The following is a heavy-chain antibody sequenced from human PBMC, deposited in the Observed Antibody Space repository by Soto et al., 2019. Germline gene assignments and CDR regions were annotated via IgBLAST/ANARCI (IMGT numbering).Heavy chain of an antibody. CDR2: INPSGGST. D-gene: IGHD1-20*01. J-gene: IGHJ4*02. CDR1: GYTFTSYY. Sequence: ASVKVSCKASGYTFTSYYMHWVRQAPGQGLEWMGIINPSGGSTSYAQKFQGRVTMTRDTSTSTVYMELSSLRSEDTAVYYCARDRSNWNDVTYFDYWGQGTLVTVSS. CDR3: ARDRSNWNDVTYFDY. V-gene: IGHV1-46*03.